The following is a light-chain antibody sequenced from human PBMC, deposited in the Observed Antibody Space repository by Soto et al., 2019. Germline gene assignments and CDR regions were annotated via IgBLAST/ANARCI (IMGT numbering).Light chain of an antibody. CDR3: QQYVSSVT. J-gene: IGKJ1*01. V-gene: IGKV3-20*01. Sequence: EIVLTQSPGSLSLSPGERGTLSCRASQSVDSSFFAWYQQKPDQAPRLLIYGASNRATGIPDRFSGSGSGTDFTLTISRLEPEDIAVYYCQQYVSSVTFGQGTKVDIK. CDR2: GAS. CDR1: QSVDSSF.